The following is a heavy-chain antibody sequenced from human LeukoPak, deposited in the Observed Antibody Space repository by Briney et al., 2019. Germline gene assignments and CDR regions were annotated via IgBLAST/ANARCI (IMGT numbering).Heavy chain of an antibody. CDR3: ARDLWDHDSSGYSLY. V-gene: IGHV3-7*01. D-gene: IGHD3-22*01. J-gene: IGHJ4*02. CDR1: GFTFSSYW. CDR2: RKQDGSEK. Sequence: PGGSLRLACAASGFTFSSYWMSWVRQAPGKGLEWMANRKQDGSEKYYVDSVKGRFTISRDNAKNSLYLQMNSLRAEDTAVYYCARDLWDHDSSGYSLYWGQGTLVTVSS.